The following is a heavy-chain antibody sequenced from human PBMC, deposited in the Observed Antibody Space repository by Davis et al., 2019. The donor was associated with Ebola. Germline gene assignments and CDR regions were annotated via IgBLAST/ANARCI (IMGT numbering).Heavy chain of an antibody. J-gene: IGHJ6*02. CDR2: ISWNSGSI. Sequence: SLKISCAASGFTFDDYAMHWVRQAPGKGLEWVSGISWNSGSIGYADSVKGRFTMSRDNAKNSLYLQMNSLRAEDTAVYYCARAGGSTTLTAPSMDVWGQGTTVTVSS. V-gene: IGHV3-9*01. D-gene: IGHD2/OR15-2a*01. CDR1: GFTFDDYA. CDR3: ARAGGSTTLTAPSMDV.